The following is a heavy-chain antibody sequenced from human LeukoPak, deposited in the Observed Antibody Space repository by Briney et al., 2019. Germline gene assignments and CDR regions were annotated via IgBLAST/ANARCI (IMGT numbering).Heavy chain of an antibody. V-gene: IGHV4-59*01. J-gene: IGHJ6*03. D-gene: IGHD2-2*01. CDR3: ARAHGCSSTSCLFYYYYYMDV. CDR2: IYYSGST. CDR1: GGSISSYY. Sequence: SETLSLTCTVSGGSISSYYWSWIRQPPGKGLEWIGYIYYSGSTNYNPSLKSRDTISVDTSKNQFSLKLSSVTAADTAVYYCARAHGCSSTSCLFYYYYYMDVWGKGTTVTVSS.